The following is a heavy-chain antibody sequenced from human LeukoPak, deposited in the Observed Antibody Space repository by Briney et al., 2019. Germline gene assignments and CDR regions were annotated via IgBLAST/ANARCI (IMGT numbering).Heavy chain of an antibody. CDR2: IDPNSGGT. J-gene: IGHJ4*02. CDR3: ARDPECSGGSCYLDY. D-gene: IGHD2-15*01. Sequence: ASVKVSCKTSGYAFTGYHMHWVRQAPGQGLEWMGWIDPNSGGTNYAQKFQGRVTMTRDTSISTAYMELSRLRSDDTAVYYCARDPECSGGSCYLDYWGQGTLVTVSS. V-gene: IGHV1-2*02. CDR1: GYAFTGYH.